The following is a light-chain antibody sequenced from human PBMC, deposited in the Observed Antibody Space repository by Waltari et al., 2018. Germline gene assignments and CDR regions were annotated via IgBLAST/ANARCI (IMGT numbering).Light chain of an antibody. V-gene: IGLV3-21*02. CDR2: DDS. Sequence: SYVLTQSSSLSVAPGQTARISCGGNNIGMKTVHWYQQKPGQVPGLVVYDDSDRPSGIPDRVAGSNCGNTATLTSSRVEAGDEADYYCQVWDTSGDQVVFGGGTKLTVL. J-gene: IGLJ2*01. CDR1: NIGMKT. CDR3: QVWDTSGDQVV.